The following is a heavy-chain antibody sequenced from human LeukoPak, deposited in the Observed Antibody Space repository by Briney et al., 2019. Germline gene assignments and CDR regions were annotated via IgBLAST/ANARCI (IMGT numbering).Heavy chain of an antibody. CDR3: ARDRSVPAAMGRFDP. CDR1: GGSISSGSYY. Sequence: PSQTLSLTCTVSGGSISSGSYYWSWIRQPAGKGLEWIGRIYTSGSTNYNPSLKSRVTISVDTSKNQFSLKLSSVTAADTAVYYCARDRSVPAAMGRFDPWGQGTLVTVSS. J-gene: IGHJ5*02. D-gene: IGHD2-2*01. CDR2: IYTSGST. V-gene: IGHV4-61*02.